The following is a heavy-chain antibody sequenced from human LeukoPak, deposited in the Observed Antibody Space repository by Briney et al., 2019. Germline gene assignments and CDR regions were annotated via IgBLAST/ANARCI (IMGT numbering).Heavy chain of an antibody. CDR1: GGSISSYY. CDR3: ERVGRYGYKLEYFAY. D-gene: IGHD5-24*01. V-gene: IGHV4-59*01. Sequence: SETLSLTCTVSGGSISSYYWSWVRQPPGKGLEWVGYIYYSGSTNYNPSLKSRVTISVATSKTQFSLKLRSVNAADTAVYYCERVGRYGYKLEYFAYWGQGTLVTVSS. J-gene: IGHJ4*02. CDR2: IYYSGST.